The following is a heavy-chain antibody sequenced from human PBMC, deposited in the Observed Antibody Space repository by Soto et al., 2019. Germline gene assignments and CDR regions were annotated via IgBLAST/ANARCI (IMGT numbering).Heavy chain of an antibody. CDR2: IYHSGST. CDR3: ARGPPFH. D-gene: IGHD3-16*01. V-gene: IGHV4-30-2*01. J-gene: IGHJ4*02. CDR1: GGSISSGGYA. Sequence: QLQLQESGSGLVKPSQTLSLICAVSGGSISSGGYAWSWIRQPPGKGLEWIGYIYHSGSTYYNPSLKSRVTISVDRSKNQFSLKLRSVTAADTAVYYRARGPPFHWGQGTLVTVSS.